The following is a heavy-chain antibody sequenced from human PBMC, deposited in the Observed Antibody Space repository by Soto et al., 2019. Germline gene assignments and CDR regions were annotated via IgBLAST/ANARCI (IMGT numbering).Heavy chain of an antibody. V-gene: IGHV4-31*03. CDR3: TRGDY. CDR2: ISYSGST. Sequence: QVQLQESGPGLVKPSQTLSLTCTVSGDSMTTVGYYWTWIRQHPGQGLEWIGFISYSGSTYYSSSLKGRVAISADTSKNQFSLKLNSVTAADTAVYHCTRGDYWGQGTLVTVSS. J-gene: IGHJ4*02. CDR1: GDSMTTVGYY.